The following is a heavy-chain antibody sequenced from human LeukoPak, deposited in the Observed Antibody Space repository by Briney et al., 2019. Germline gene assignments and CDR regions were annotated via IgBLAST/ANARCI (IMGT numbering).Heavy chain of an antibody. CDR3: AKELYHYYYGSGGHDY. Sequence: GGSLRLSCAASGFTLSSYAMSWVRQAPGKGLEWVSAISGSGGSTYYADSVKGRFTISRDNSKNTLYLQMNSLRAEDTAVYYCAKELYHYYYGSGGHDYWGQGTLVTVSS. J-gene: IGHJ4*02. CDR1: GFTLSSYA. D-gene: IGHD3-10*01. V-gene: IGHV3-23*01. CDR2: ISGSGGST.